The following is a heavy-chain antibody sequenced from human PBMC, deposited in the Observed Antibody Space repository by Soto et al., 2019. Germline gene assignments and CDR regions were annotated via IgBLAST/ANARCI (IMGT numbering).Heavy chain of an antibody. CDR2: ISGSGGST. J-gene: IGHJ6*03. V-gene: IGHV3-23*01. D-gene: IGHD5-12*01. CDR3: AKGTDSGYDYYYYYYMDV. Sequence: EVQLLESGGGLVQPGGSLRLSCAASGFTFSSYAMSWVRQAPGKGLEWVSAISGSGGSTYYADSVKGRFTISRDNSKNTLYLQMNSLRAEDTAVYYCAKGTDSGYDYYYYYYMDVWGKGTTVTVSS. CDR1: GFTFSSYA.